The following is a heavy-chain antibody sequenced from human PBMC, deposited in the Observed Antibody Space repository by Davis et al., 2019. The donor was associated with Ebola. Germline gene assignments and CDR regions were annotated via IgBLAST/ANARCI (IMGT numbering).Heavy chain of an antibody. CDR2: LIPLFATP. V-gene: IGHV1-69*13. CDR1: GDTFSTNT. Sequence: SVKVSCKASGDTFSTNTVIWVRQAPGQGLEWMGELIPLFATPSYSQKFQGRLTIAADESTATAYMELSGLGSEDSAIYYCATAENSFGVVLRHYFESWGQGTLVTVSA. CDR3: ATAENSFGVVLRHYFES. J-gene: IGHJ4*02. D-gene: IGHD3-16*01.